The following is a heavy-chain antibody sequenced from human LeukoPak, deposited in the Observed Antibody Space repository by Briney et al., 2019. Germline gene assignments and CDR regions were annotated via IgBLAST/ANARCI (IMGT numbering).Heavy chain of an antibody. V-gene: IGHV3-11*01. CDR3: ARTDYDILTGYHYWYFDL. D-gene: IGHD3-9*01. CDR1: GFTFSDYY. J-gene: IGHJ2*01. Sequence: GGSLRLSCAASGFTFSDYYMSWIRQAPGKGLEWVSYISSSGSTIHYADSVKGRFTISRDNAKNSLYLQMNSLRAEDTAVYYCARTDYDILTGYHYWYFDLWGRGTLVTVSS. CDR2: ISSSGSTI.